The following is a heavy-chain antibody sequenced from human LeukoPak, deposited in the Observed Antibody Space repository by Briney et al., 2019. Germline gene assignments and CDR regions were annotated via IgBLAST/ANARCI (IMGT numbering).Heavy chain of an antibody. CDR3: ASGVNDYSDFYFDY. J-gene: IGHJ4*02. V-gene: IGHV1-2*02. CDR2: INPKSGGT. D-gene: IGHD4-11*01. Sequence: ASVKVSCKASGYTFTGYYMHWVRQAPGQGLEWMGWINPKSGGTNYAQKFQGRVTMTRDTSITTAYMELSRLRSDDMAVYYCASGVNDYSDFYFDYWGQGTLVTVSS. CDR1: GYTFTGYY.